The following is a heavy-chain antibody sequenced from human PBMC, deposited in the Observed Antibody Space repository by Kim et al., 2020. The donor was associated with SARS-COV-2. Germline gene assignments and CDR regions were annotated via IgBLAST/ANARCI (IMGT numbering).Heavy chain of an antibody. J-gene: IGHJ4*02. CDR2: KT. Sequence: KTTYGQAFPGRLVFSLDTSVSTAYLQISSLKAEDTAVYYCAREVDSGASDYWGQGTLVTVSS. D-gene: IGHD1-26*01. CDR3: AREVDSGASDY. V-gene: IGHV7-4-1*02.